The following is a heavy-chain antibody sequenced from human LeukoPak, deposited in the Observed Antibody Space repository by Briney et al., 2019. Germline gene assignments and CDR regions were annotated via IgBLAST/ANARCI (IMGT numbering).Heavy chain of an antibody. CDR2: ISSSGSTI. Sequence: GGSLRLSCAGSGFTFCSYEMNWVRQAPGKGLEWVSYISSSGSTIYYADSVEGRFTISRDNAKNSLYLQMNSLRAEDTAVYYCARLNLGYCRSTSCSLDYWGQGHLVTVSS. J-gene: IGHJ4*02. D-gene: IGHD2-2*01. V-gene: IGHV3-48*03. CDR1: GFTFCSYE. CDR3: ARLNLGYCRSTSCSLDY.